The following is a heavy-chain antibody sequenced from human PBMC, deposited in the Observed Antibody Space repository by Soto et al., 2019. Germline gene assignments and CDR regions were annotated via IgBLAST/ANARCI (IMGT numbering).Heavy chain of an antibody. CDR1: GYTFTSYA. CDR3: AWDTAMALPDA. V-gene: IGHV1-18*01. D-gene: IGHD5-18*01. Sequence: QVQLVQSGTEVKKPGASVKVSCKASGYTFTSYAISSVRQAPGQGLEWMGWINPYNGNTNYAQKLQGRVTMTTDTSTSTAYMELRSLRSDDTAVDYCAWDTAMALPDAWGQGTLVTVSS. CDR2: INPYNGNT. J-gene: IGHJ5*02.